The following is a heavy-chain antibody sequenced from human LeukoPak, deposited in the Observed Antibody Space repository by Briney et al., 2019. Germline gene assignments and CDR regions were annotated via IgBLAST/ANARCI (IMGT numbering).Heavy chain of an antibody. Sequence: GGSLRLSCAASGFTVSSNYMSWVRQAPGKGLEWVSAISGSGGSTYYADSVKGRFTISRDNSKNTLYLQMNSLRAEDTAVYYCAKSLIAAAGTGTFDYWGQGTLVTVSS. J-gene: IGHJ4*02. CDR1: GFTVSSNY. CDR2: ISGSGGST. D-gene: IGHD6-13*01. CDR3: AKSLIAAAGTGTFDY. V-gene: IGHV3-23*01.